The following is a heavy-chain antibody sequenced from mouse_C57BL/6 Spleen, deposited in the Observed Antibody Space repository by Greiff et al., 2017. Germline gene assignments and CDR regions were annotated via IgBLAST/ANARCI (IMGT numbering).Heavy chain of an antibody. Sequence: VQLQQSGPELVKPGASVKISCKASGYSFTDYNMNWVKQSNGKSLEWIGVINPNYGTTSYNQKFKGKATLTVDQSSSTAYMQLNSLTSEDSAVYYCARGAITTVDPYWYFDVWGTGTTVTVSS. CDR3: ARGAITTVDPYWYFDV. J-gene: IGHJ1*03. CDR1: GYSFTDYN. V-gene: IGHV1-39*01. CDR2: INPNYGTT. D-gene: IGHD1-1*01.